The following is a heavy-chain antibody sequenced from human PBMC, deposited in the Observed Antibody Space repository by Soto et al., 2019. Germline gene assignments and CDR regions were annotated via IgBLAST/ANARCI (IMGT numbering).Heavy chain of an antibody. D-gene: IGHD2-2*03. J-gene: IGHJ4*02. CDR1: GGTFTSYD. CDR2: ISAYNGNT. CDR3: ARGRWMLAH. Sequence: EASVKVSCKASGGTFTSYDINWVRQATGQGLEWMGWISAYNGNTNYVQKLQGRVTMTTDTSTSTAYMELRSLRSDDTAVYYCARGRWMLAHWGQGTLVTVSS. V-gene: IGHV1-18*01.